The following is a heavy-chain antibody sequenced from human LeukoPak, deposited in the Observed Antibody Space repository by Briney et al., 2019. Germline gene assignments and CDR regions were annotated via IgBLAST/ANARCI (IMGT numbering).Heavy chain of an antibody. D-gene: IGHD5-18*01. J-gene: IGHJ4*02. Sequence: PSETLSLTCTVSAGSISTYHWNWIRKSPERGLEWIGYMQSTGNSNYNPSFKSRVTISVDMSRNQIVLYLSSVTAADTAVYFCARDKQHSYGRYFDDQGKGILVTVSS. CDR2: MQSTGNS. CDR3: ARDKQHSYGRYFDD. CDR1: AGSISTYH. V-gene: IGHV4-59*01.